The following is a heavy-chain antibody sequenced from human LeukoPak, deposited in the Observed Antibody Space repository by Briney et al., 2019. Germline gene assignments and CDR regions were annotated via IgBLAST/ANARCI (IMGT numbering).Heavy chain of an antibody. CDR2: ISWNSGSI. CDR3: AKDKLLDGWRRGYFDL. J-gene: IGHJ2*01. V-gene: IGHV3-9*01. D-gene: IGHD5-24*01. Sequence: GRSLRLSCAASGFTFDDYAMHWVRQAPGKGLEWVSGISWNSGSIGYADSVKGRFTISRDNAKNSLYLQMNSLRAEDTALYYCAKDKLLDGWRRGYFDLWGRGTLVTVSS. CDR1: GFTFDDYA.